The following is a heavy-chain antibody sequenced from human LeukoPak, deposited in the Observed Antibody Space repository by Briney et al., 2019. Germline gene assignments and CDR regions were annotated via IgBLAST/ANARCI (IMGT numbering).Heavy chain of an antibody. J-gene: IGHJ4*02. V-gene: IGHV3-7*01. Sequence: GGSLRLSCAASGFTFSSDWMSWVRQAPGKGLEWVANINQDGSVKYYVDSVKGRFTISRDNAKNSLYLQMNSLRVEDTAVYYCARGDSGDWALGGQGTLVTVSS. CDR2: INQDGSVK. D-gene: IGHD2-21*02. CDR3: ARGDSGDWAL. CDR1: GFTFSSDW.